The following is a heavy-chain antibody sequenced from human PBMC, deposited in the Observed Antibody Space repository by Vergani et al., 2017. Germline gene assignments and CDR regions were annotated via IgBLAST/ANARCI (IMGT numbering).Heavy chain of an antibody. CDR3: ARDRGPYSSGWYRFDY. CDR2: IKQNGSEK. CDR1: GFTFSSYW. V-gene: IGHV3-7*03. Sequence: EVQLVESGGGLVQPGGSLRLSCAASGFTFSSYWMSWVRQAPGKGLEWVANIKQNGSEKYYVDSVKVRFTISRDNAKNSLYLQMNSLRAEDTAVYYCARDRGPYSSGWYRFDYWGQGTLVTVSS. J-gene: IGHJ4*02. D-gene: IGHD6-19*01.